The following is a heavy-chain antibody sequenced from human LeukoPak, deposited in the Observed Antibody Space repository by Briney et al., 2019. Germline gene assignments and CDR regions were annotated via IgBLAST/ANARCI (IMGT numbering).Heavy chain of an antibody. D-gene: IGHD3-10*01. J-gene: IGHJ4*02. CDR1: GGSISSYY. CDR2: IYYSGST. V-gene: IGHV4-59*01. Sequence: SETLSLTCTVSGGSISSYYWSWIRQPPGMGLEWIGYIYYSGSTNYNPSLKSRVTISVDTSKNQFSLKLSSVTAADTAVYYCARETRYYYGSGSYYNFDYWGQGTLVTVSS. CDR3: ARETRYYYGSGSYYNFDY.